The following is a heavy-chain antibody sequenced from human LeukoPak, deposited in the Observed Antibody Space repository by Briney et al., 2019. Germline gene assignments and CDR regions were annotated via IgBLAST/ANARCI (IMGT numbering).Heavy chain of an antibody. CDR3: ARGLWFGELSS. Sequence: KPSETLSLTCAVYGGSFSGYYWSWIRQPPGKGLEWIGEINHSGSTNYNPSLKSRVTISVDTSKNQFSLKLSSMTAADTAVYYCARGLWFGELSSWGKGTTVTVSS. J-gene: IGHJ6*04. CDR1: GGSFSGYY. V-gene: IGHV4-34*01. CDR2: INHSGST. D-gene: IGHD3-10*01.